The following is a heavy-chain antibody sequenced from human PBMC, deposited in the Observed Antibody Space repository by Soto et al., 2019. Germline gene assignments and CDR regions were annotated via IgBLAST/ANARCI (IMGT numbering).Heavy chain of an antibody. D-gene: IGHD3-22*01. V-gene: IGHV3-23*01. CDR3: AKCHRRAYYYDSSGYYYFDY. CDR2: ISGSGGST. J-gene: IGHJ4*02. Sequence: EVQLLESGGGLVQPGGSLRLSCAASGFTFSSYAMSWVRQAPGKGLEWVSAISGSGGSTYYADSVKGRFTISRDNSKNTLYLQMNSLRAEDTAVYYCAKCHRRAYYYDSSGYYYFDYWGQGTLVTVSS. CDR1: GFTFSSYA.